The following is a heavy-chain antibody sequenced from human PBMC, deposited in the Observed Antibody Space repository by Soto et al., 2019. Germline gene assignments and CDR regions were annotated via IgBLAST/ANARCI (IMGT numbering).Heavy chain of an antibody. CDR1: GFSLSTSGMC. D-gene: IGHD3-16*02. V-gene: IGHV2-70*01. CDR2: IDWDDDK. CDR3: ARIPDYRSYYYYGMDV. Sequence: SGPTLVNPTQTLTLTCTFSGFSLSTSGMCVSWIRQPPGKALEWLALIDWDDDKYYSTSLKTRLTISKDTSKNQVVLTMTNMDPVDTATYYCARIPDYRSYYYYGMDVWGQGTTVTVSS. J-gene: IGHJ6*02.